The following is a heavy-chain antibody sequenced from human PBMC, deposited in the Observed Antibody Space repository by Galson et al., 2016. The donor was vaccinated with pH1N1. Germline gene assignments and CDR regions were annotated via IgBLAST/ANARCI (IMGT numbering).Heavy chain of an antibody. V-gene: IGHV3-7*01. J-gene: IGHJ4*02. Sequence: SLRLSCAASGFTFSHYWMSWVRQAPGKGLEWVANIKENGSEKYYLDSVKGRVTISRDNAKHSVSLQLDGRRAEDTAVYYCAGHLFSASESPFEYWGQGALVTVSS. CDR3: AGHLFSASESPFEY. D-gene: IGHD3-16*01. CDR2: IKENGSEK. CDR1: GFTFSHYW.